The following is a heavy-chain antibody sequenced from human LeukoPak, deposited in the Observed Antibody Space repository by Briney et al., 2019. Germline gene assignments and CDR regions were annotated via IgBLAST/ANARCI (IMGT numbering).Heavy chain of an antibody. V-gene: IGHV4-4*07. D-gene: IGHD3-22*01. J-gene: IGHJ3*02. Sequence: SETLSLTCTVSGGSISSYYWSWIRQPAGKGLEWIGRIYTSGSTNYNPSLKSRVTMSVDTSKNQFSLKLSSVTAADTAVYYCARDAPPYYYDSSGYYSRAFDIWGQGTMVTVSS. CDR3: ARDAPPYYYDSSGYYSRAFDI. CDR2: IYTSGST. CDR1: GGSISSYY.